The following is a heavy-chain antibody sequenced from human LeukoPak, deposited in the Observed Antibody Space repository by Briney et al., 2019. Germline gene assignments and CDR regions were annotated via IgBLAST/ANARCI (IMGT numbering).Heavy chain of an antibody. D-gene: IGHD4-17*01. J-gene: IGHJ4*02. V-gene: IGHV1-18*01. CDR2: ISAYNGNT. CDR1: GYTFTSYA. CDR3: ARDSSNGDYEY. Sequence: ASVKVSCKASGYTFTSYAMNWVRQAPGQGLEWMGWISAYNGNTNYAQKLQGRVTMTTDTSTSTAYMELRSLRSDDTAVYYCARDSSNGDYEYWGQGTLVTVSS.